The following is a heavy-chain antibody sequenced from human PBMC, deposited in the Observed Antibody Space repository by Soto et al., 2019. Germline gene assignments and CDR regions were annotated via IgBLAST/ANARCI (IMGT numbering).Heavy chain of an antibody. CDR3: ATWELADYYFDY. V-gene: IGHV4-30-2*01. D-gene: IGHD1-7*01. CDR2: IYHSGST. J-gene: IGHJ4*02. CDR1: GGSISSGGYS. Sequence: TLSLTCAVSGGSISSGGYSWSWIRQPPGKGLEWIGYIYHSGSTYYNPSLKSRVTISVDRSKNQFSLKLSSVTAADTAVYYCATWELADYYFDYWGQGTLATVSS.